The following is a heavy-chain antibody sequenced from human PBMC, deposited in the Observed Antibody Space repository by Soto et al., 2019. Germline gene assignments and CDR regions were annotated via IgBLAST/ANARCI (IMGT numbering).Heavy chain of an antibody. Sequence: GGSLRLSCAASGFTFDDYTMHWVRQAPGKGLEWVSLISWDGGSTYYADSVKGRFTISRDNSKNSLYLQMNSLRTEDTALYYCAKVQGRDDSSGYYYVSASDYYYGMDVWGQGTTVTVSS. V-gene: IGHV3-43*01. D-gene: IGHD3-22*01. CDR1: GFTFDDYT. CDR2: ISWDGGST. CDR3: AKVQGRDDSSGYYYVSASDYYYGMDV. J-gene: IGHJ6*02.